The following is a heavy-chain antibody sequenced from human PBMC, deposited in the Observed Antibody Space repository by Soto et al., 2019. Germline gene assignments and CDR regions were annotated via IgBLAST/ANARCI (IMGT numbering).Heavy chain of an antibody. CDR3: AKAPGPTPTVPSA. CDR2: ISWNSGSI. CDR1: GFNFEDYA. Sequence: PGGSLRLSCAAPGFNFEDYAMHWVRQAPGKGLEWVSGISWNSGSIGYADSVKGRFTISRDNAKNSLYLQMNSLRAEDTALYYCAKAPGPTPTVPSAWGQGTMVTVSS. J-gene: IGHJ3*01. D-gene: IGHD1-7*01. V-gene: IGHV3-9*01.